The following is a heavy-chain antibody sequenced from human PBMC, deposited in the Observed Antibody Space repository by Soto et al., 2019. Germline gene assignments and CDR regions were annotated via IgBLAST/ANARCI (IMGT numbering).Heavy chain of an antibody. J-gene: IGHJ3*02. Sequence: SETLSLTCTVSGGSISSSSYYWGWIRQPPGKGLEWIGSIYYSGSTYYNPSLKSRVTISVDTSKNQFSLKLSSVTAADTAVYYCARRNGSSSADAFDIWGQGTMVTVSS. CDR1: GGSISSSSYY. CDR3: ARRNGSSSADAFDI. D-gene: IGHD6-6*01. V-gene: IGHV4-39*01. CDR2: IYYSGST.